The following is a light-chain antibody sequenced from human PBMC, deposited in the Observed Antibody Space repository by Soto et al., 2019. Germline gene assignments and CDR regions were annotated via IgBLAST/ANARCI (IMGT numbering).Light chain of an antibody. Sequence: QSALTQPASVSGSPGQSITFSCTGSSDDIGNFNLVSWYQQYPGKAPKLILYEVNKRPLGVSDRFSGSKSGNTASLPISGLQAEYEADYHCCSYAGSRWVFGGGTKLTVL. CDR1: SDDIGNFNL. V-gene: IGLV2-23*02. CDR3: CSYAGSRWV. J-gene: IGLJ3*02. CDR2: EVN.